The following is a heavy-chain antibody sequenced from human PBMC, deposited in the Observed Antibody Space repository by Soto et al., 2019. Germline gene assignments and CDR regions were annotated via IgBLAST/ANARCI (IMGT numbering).Heavy chain of an antibody. CDR2: IIPIFGTA. CDR3: AREGGYWSGGSCHDAFDI. V-gene: IGHV1-69*13. Sequence: SVKVACKASGGTFSSYAISWVRQAPGQGLEWMGEIIPIFGTANYAQKFQGRVTITADESTSTAYMELSSLRSEDTAVYYCAREGGYWSGGSCHDAFDIWGQGSMVTVSS. CDR1: GGTFSSYA. J-gene: IGHJ3*02. D-gene: IGHD2-15*01.